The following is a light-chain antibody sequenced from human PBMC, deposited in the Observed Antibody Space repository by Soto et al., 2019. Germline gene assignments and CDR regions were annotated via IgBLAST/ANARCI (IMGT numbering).Light chain of an antibody. CDR2: KAS. Sequence: DIQMTQSPSTLSASVGDRVTITCRASQSISTWLAWYQQKPGKAPKLLIYKASGLESGVPSRFRGSGSGTEFTLTISSLQPDDFATYYCQQYNSYSTLTFGGGTKVDIX. V-gene: IGKV1-5*03. CDR1: QSISTW. CDR3: QQYNSYSTLT. J-gene: IGKJ4*01.